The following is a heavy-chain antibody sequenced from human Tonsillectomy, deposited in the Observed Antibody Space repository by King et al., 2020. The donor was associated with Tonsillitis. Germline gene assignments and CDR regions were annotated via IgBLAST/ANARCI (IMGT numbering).Heavy chain of an antibody. V-gene: IGHV4-38-2*02. CDR2: IFHTGNT. CDR1: GDSIRNGYY. CDR3: ARAIGTYNF. D-gene: IGHD1-26*01. Sequence: QLQESGPGLVKPSETLSLTCTVSGDSIRNGYYWGWIRQSPGKGLEWIGSIFHTGNTYYTSSLESRVTMSVDTSKNQFYLNLKSVTAADTAVYFCARAIGTYNFWGQGTLVTVSS. J-gene: IGHJ4*02.